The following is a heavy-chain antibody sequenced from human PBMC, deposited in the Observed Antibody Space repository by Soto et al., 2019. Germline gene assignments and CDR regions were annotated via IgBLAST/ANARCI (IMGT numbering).Heavy chain of an antibody. CDR1: GGSISSYY. Sequence: QVQLQESGPGLVKPSETLSLTCTVSGGSISSYYWSWIRQPPGKGLEWIGYIYYSGSTNYNPSLKSSVTISVDTSKTQSSLKLSSVAAADTAVYYCARGRYCSGGSCYGPDDDAFDYGGQGTLVTVSS. J-gene: IGHJ4*02. CDR2: IYYSGST. V-gene: IGHV4-59*01. CDR3: ARGRYCSGGSCYGPDDDAFDY. D-gene: IGHD2-15*01.